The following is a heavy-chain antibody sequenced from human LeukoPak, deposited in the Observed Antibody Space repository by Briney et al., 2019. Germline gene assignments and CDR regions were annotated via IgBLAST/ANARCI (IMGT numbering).Heavy chain of an antibody. D-gene: IGHD6-13*01. V-gene: IGHV1-2*02. Sequence: GASVKVSCKASGYTFTGYYMHWVRQAPGQGLEWMGWINPNSGDTNYAQKFQGRVTMTRDTSITTAYMELRSLISGDTAVYYCATGELHSSSWYSQLNYWGQGTLVTVSS. CDR2: INPNSGDT. J-gene: IGHJ4*02. CDR3: ATGELHSSSWYSQLNY. CDR1: GYTFTGYY.